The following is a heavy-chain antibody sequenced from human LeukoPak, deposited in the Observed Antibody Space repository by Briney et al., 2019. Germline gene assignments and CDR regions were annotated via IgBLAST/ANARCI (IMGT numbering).Heavy chain of an antibody. CDR1: GGTFSSYA. CDR2: IIPIFGTA. V-gene: IGHV1-69*13. CDR3: ARDRGDSGSYYVFDY. J-gene: IGHJ4*02. D-gene: IGHD1-26*01. Sequence: ASVKVSCKASGGTFSSYAISWARQAPGQGLEWMGGIIPIFGTANYAQKFQGRVTITADESTSTAYMELSSLRSEDTAVYYCARDRGDSGSYYVFDYWGQGTLVTVSS.